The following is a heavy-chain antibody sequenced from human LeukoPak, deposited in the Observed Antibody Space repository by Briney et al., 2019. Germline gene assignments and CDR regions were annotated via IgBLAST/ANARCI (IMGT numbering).Heavy chain of an antibody. Sequence: SETLSLTCTVSGGSISSYYWSWLRQPPGKGLEWIGYIYYSGSTNYNPSLKSRVTISVDTSKNQFSLRLSSVTAADTAVYYCTRGKGQLVRSWFDPWGQGTLVTVSS. CDR2: IYYSGST. D-gene: IGHD6-6*01. CDR3: TRGKGQLVRSWFDP. J-gene: IGHJ5*02. V-gene: IGHV4-59*01. CDR1: GGSISSYY.